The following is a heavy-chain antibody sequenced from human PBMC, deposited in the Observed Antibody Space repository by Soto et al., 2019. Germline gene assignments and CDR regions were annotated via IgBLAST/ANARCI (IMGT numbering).Heavy chain of an antibody. V-gene: IGHV6-1*01. CDR2: TYYRPKWYN. CDR1: GDSVSSNSAA. CDR3: TREGCDFWSGRTYYYYGMDV. D-gene: IGHD3-3*01. J-gene: IGHJ6*02. Sequence: PSQTLSLTCAISGDSVSSNSAAWNWIRQSPSRGLEWLGRTYYRPKWYNDYAVSVKSRITINPDTSKNQFSLQLNSVTREDTAVYSRTREGCDFWSGRTYYYYGMDVWGQGTTVTVSS.